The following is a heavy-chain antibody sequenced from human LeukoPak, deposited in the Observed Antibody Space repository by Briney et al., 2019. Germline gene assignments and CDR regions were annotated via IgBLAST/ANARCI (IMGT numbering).Heavy chain of an antibody. CDR2: IFYDGSP. CDR1: SGSISNSNYY. D-gene: IGHD3-9*01. J-gene: IGHJ4*02. CDR3: ARVTGYMIEDYFDY. V-gene: IGHV4-39*07. Sequence: SETLSLTCTVSSGSISNSNYYWGWIRQPPGKGLEWIGSIFYDGSPDYNPSLKSRVTISVDTSKNQFSLKLRSVTAADTAVYYCARVTGYMIEDYFDYWGQGILVTVSS.